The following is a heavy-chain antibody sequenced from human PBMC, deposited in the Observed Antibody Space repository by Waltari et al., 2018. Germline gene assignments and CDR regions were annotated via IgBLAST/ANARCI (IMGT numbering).Heavy chain of an antibody. Sequence: EVQLVESGGGLVEPGESLRLSCAASGFSFRNAHMSWVRQGPGKGLEWVCRIKTGPEGETTDHAASVRGRFIISRDDSTNTLFLQMNSLKTEDTAVYYCTTWYHKIIGTDYCGQGTLVTVSS. CDR1: GFSFRNAH. D-gene: IGHD6-13*01. CDR2: IKTGPEGETT. CDR3: TTWYHKIIGTDY. V-gene: IGHV3-15*01. J-gene: IGHJ4*02.